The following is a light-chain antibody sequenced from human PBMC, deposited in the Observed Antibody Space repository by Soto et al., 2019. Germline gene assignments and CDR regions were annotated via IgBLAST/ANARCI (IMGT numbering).Light chain of an antibody. V-gene: IGKV3-20*01. Sequence: EIVLSQSPGTLSLSPGERATLACRASHTVSSSYLAWYQQKPGQAPRLLIYGASSRATGIPDRFSGSGSGTDFTLTTSRLEPEDFAVYYCQQYARSSWTFGQGTKVEIK. CDR2: GAS. CDR3: QQYARSSWT. CDR1: HTVSSSY. J-gene: IGKJ1*01.